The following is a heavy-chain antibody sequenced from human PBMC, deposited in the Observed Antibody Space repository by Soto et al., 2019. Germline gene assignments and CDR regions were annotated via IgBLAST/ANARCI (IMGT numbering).Heavy chain of an antibody. V-gene: IGHV5-51*01. CDR1: GYSFTDYW. D-gene: IGHD3-22*01. J-gene: IGHJ2*01. CDR3: ARRYDSSAVIDWYFDL. Sequence: GESLKISCNGSGYSFTDYWIGWVRQMPGKGLEWMGIIYPYDSDTRYSPSFQGQVTISADKSIRTAYLQWASLQASDTAMYYCARRYDSSAVIDWYFDLWGRGTQVTVSS. CDR2: IYPYDSDT.